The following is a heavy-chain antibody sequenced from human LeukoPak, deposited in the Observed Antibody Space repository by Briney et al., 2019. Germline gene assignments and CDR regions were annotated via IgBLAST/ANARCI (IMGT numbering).Heavy chain of an antibody. Sequence: SGPALVKPTETLTLTCTVLGFSLSNAKMGVSWIRQPPGKALEWLAHIFSNDEKSYSTSLKSRLTLSKDTSKSQVVLTMTNMDPVDTGTYYCARITFSSSWQPIDYWGQGTLVTVSS. J-gene: IGHJ4*02. V-gene: IGHV2-26*01. D-gene: IGHD6-13*01. CDR1: GFSLSNAKMG. CDR2: IFSNDEK. CDR3: ARITFSSSWQPIDY.